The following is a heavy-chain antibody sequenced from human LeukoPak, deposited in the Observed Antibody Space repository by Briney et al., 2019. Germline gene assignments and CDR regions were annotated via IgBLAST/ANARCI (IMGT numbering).Heavy chain of an antibody. CDR2: INPSDGST. J-gene: IGHJ4*02. Sequence: GASVKVSCKASGYTFTSYYMHWVRQAPGQGLEWMGIINPSDGSTTYAQKFQGRVTMTRDMSTSTVYMDLISLRSDDTAVYYCASGSYSFYYFDYWGQGALVTVSS. V-gene: IGHV1-46*01. CDR1: GYTFTSYY. CDR3: ASGSYSFYYFDY. D-gene: IGHD1-26*01.